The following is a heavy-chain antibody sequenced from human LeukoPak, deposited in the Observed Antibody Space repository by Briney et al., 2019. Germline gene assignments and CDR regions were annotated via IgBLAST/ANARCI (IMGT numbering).Heavy chain of an antibody. V-gene: IGHV1-3*01. CDR3: ARDLAATGPPYNWFDP. D-gene: IGHD6-25*01. CDR1: GGTFSSYA. CDR2: INAGNGNT. J-gene: IGHJ5*02. Sequence: ASVKVSCKASGGTFSSYAISWVRQAPGQRGEWMGWINAGNGNTKYSQKFQGRVTITRDTSASTAYMELSSLRSEDTAVYYCARDLAATGPPYNWFDPWGQGTLVTVSS.